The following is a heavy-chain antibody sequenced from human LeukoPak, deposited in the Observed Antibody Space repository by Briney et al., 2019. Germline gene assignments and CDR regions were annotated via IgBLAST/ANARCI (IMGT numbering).Heavy chain of an antibody. D-gene: IGHD6-13*01. CDR2: FDPEDGET. CDR1: GYTLTELS. J-gene: IGHJ4*02. V-gene: IGHV1-24*01. CDR3: ATAPLAAAGRFDY. Sequence: ASVKVSCKVSGYTLTELSMHWVRRAPGKGLEWMGGFDPEDGETIYAQKFQGRATMTEDTSTDTAYMELSSLRSEDTAVYYCATAPLAAAGRFDYWGQGTLVTVSS.